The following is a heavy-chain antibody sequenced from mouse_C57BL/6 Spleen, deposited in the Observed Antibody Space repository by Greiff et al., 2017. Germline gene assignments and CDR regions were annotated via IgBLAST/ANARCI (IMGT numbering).Heavy chain of an antibody. CDR2: IYPGSGST. D-gene: IGHD2-2*01. V-gene: IGHV1-55*01. CDR1: GYTFTSYW. J-gene: IGHJ2*01. CDR3: ARGTMVTTKYYFDY. Sequence: VQLQQPGAELVKPGASVKMSCKASGYTFTSYWITWVKQRPGQGLEWIGDIYPGSGSTNYNEKFKSKATLTVDTSSSTAYMQLSSLTSEDSAVYYCARGTMVTTKYYFDYWGQGTTLTVSS.